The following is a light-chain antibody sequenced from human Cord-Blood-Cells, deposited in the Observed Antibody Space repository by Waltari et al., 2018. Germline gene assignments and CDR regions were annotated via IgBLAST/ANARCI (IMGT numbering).Light chain of an antibody. J-gene: IGKJ2*01. V-gene: IGKV4-1*01. Sequence: DLVTTHSTDSVAGCVGERPTINCKSSLSVLYSSNNKNYLAWYQQKPGQPPKLLIYWASTREAGVPDRLSGSGSGTDFTLTISSLQAEDVAVYYCQQYYSTPYTFGQGNKLEIK. CDR3: QQYYSTPYT. CDR2: WAS. CDR1: LSVLYSSNNKNY.